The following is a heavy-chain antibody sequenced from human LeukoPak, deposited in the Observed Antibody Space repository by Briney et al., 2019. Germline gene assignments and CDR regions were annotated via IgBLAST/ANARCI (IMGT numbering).Heavy chain of an antibody. V-gene: IGHV1-2*06. D-gene: IGHD3-3*01. CDR3: AREILPGDFWSGYIDY. Sequence: GASVKVSCKASGYTFTGYYMHWVRQAPGQGLEWMGRINPNSGGTNYAQKFQGRVTMTRDTSISTAYMELSRLRSDDTAVYYCAREILPGDFWSGYIDYWGQGTLVTVSS. CDR2: INPNSGGT. J-gene: IGHJ4*02. CDR1: GYTFTGYY.